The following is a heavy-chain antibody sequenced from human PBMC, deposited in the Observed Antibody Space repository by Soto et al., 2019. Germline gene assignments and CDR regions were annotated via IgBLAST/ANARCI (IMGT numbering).Heavy chain of an antibody. D-gene: IGHD3-3*01. J-gene: IGHJ4*02. CDR2: INAGNGNT. Sequence: QVQLVQSGAEVKKPGASVKVSCKASGYTFTSYAMHWVRQAPGQRLEWMGWINAGNGNTKYSQKFQGRVTITRDTSASTAYMELSSLRSEDTAVYYCARGKVDFWSVIDYWGQGTLVTVSS. CDR1: GYTFTSYA. V-gene: IGHV1-3*01. CDR3: ARGKVDFWSVIDY.